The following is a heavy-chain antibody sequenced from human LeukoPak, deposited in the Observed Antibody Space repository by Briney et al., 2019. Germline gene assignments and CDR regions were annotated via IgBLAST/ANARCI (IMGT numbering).Heavy chain of an antibody. D-gene: IGHD2-2*01. CDR1: GGSFSGYY. V-gene: IGHV4-34*01. CDR2: INHSGST. Sequence: SETLSLTCAVSGGSFSGYYWSWIRQPPGKGLEWIGEINHSGSTNYNPSLKSRVTISVDTSKNQFSLKLSSVTAADTAVYYCASKVTEYQLLAGFDPWGQGTLVTVSS. J-gene: IGHJ5*02. CDR3: ASKVTEYQLLAGFDP.